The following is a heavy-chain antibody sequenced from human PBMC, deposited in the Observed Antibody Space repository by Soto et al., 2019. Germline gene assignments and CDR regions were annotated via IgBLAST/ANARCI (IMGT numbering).Heavy chain of an antibody. CDR3: ARLARVRGVIIPPSNWFDP. D-gene: IGHD3-10*01. CDR2: INHSGST. CDR1: GGSFSCYY. J-gene: IGHJ5*02. V-gene: IGHV4-34*01. Sequence: PSETLSLTSAVYGGSFSCYYWSWIRQPPGQGLEWIGEINHSGSTNYNPSLKSRVTISVDTSKNQFSLKLSSVTAADTAVYYCARLARVRGVIIPPSNWFDPWGQGTLVTVS.